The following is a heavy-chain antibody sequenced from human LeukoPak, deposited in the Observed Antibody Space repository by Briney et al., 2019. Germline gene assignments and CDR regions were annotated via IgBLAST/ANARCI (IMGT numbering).Heavy chain of an antibody. CDR2: IRYDGSTQ. J-gene: IGHJ6*03. CDR3: ARPAVAAAGYYYYYMDV. Sequence: GGSLRLSCAASGFTFSNYGMHWVRQAPGKGLKWVAFIRYDGSTQYYADSVKGRFTISRDNSKNTLYLQMNSLRAEDTAVYYCARPAVAAAGYYYYYMDVWGKGTTVTVSS. V-gene: IGHV3-30*02. CDR1: GFTFSNYG. D-gene: IGHD6-13*01.